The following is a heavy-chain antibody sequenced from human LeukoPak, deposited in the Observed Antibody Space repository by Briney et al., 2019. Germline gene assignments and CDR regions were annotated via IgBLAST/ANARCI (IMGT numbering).Heavy chain of an antibody. V-gene: IGHV3-73*01. CDR2: IRSEANNNAT. D-gene: IGHD2/OR15-2a*01. CDR1: GLTLSGSS. Sequence: GGSLTLSCAASGLTLSGSSMHWVRHASGKGLEWVGRIRSEANNNATEHAASVKGRFTISRNDSQNTAYLQMNRLKADETAVYYCTRLSTSQITDCWGQGTLVTV. J-gene: IGHJ4*02. CDR3: TRLSTSQITDC.